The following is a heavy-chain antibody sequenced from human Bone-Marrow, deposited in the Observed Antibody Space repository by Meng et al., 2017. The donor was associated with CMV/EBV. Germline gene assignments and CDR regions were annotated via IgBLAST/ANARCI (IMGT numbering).Heavy chain of an antibody. V-gene: IGHV4-59*01. Sequence: SETLSLTCTVSGGSISSYYWSWIRQPPGKGLEWIGYIYYSGSTNYNPSLKSRVTISVDTSKNQFSLKLSSVTAADTAVYYCARTYYYDSSGYYEEYHFDYWGQGNLVTVYS. CDR2: IYYSGST. CDR3: ARTYYYDSSGYYEEYHFDY. J-gene: IGHJ4*02. CDR1: GGSISSYY. D-gene: IGHD3-22*01.